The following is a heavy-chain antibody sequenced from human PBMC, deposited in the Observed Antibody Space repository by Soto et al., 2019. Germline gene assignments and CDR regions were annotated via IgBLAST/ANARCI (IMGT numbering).Heavy chain of an antibody. J-gene: IGHJ4*02. Sequence: QVQLQESGPGLVKPSETLSLTCTVSGGSISSYYWSWIRQPPGKGLEWIGYIYYSGSTNYNPSLTSRVTISVDTSKTTLSLTLSSVTAADTAVYYCASRYGYYFDYWGQGTLVTVSS. V-gene: IGHV4-59*08. CDR1: GGSISSYY. CDR2: IYYSGST. D-gene: IGHD5-18*01. CDR3: ASRYGYYFDY.